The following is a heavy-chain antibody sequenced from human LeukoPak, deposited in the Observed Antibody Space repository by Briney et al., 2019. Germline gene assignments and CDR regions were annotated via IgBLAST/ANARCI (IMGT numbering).Heavy chain of an antibody. D-gene: IGHD4/OR15-4a*01. J-gene: IGHJ4*02. CDR2: ISAYNGNT. CDR1: GYTFTSYG. CDR3: ARDLRGLQRANYLGLSGY. Sequence: ASVKVSCKASGYTFTSYGISWVRQAPGQGLEWMGWISAYNGNTNYAQKLQGRVTMTKDTSTSTAYMELRSLRSDDTAVYYCARDLRGLQRANYLGLSGYWGQGTLVTVSS. V-gene: IGHV1-18*01.